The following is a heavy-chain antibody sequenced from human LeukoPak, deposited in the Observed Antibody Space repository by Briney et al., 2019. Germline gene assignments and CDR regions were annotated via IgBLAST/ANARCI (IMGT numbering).Heavy chain of an antibody. CDR3: AKDLGRDGDEIFDY. CDR1: TFSFSNYA. V-gene: IGHV3-23*01. J-gene: IGHJ4*02. D-gene: IGHD3-16*01. Sequence: GGSLRLSCSPSTFSFSNYAMTWVRQAPGRGLEWVSTISADGRSTHYADSVRGRLTISRDNSKNMLYLQMNSLRAEDTALYYCAKDLGRDGDEIFDYWGQGTLVTVSS. CDR2: ISADGRST.